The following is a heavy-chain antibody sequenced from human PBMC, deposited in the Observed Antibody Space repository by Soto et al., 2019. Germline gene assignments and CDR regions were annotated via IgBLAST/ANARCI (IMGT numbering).Heavy chain of an antibody. CDR2: ISSSGSTI. Sequence: PGGSLRLSCAASGFTFSSYAMSWIRQAPGKGLEWVSYISSSGSTIYYADSVKGRFTISRDNAKNSLYLQMNSLRAEDTAVYYCARGPPYDSSGYYFHYWGRGTLVTVSS. CDR1: GFTFSSYA. CDR3: ARGPPYDSSGYYFHY. J-gene: IGHJ4*02. V-gene: IGHV3-11*01. D-gene: IGHD3-22*01.